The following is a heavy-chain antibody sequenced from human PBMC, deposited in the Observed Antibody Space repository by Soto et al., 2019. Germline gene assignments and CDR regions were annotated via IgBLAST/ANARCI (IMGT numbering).Heavy chain of an antibody. V-gene: IGHV4-39*02. D-gene: IGHD2-8*02. CDR1: GGSSSSSIYY. J-gene: IGHJ4*02. CDR2: IIYSGST. Sequence: LETLSLTCTVSGGSSSSSIYYGGWIRQPPGKGLEWIGSIIYSGSTNYNPSLKSRVTISVDTSKNQFSLKLTSVTAADTAVYYCARDKITGLFDYWGQGTLVTVSS. CDR3: ARDKITGLFDY.